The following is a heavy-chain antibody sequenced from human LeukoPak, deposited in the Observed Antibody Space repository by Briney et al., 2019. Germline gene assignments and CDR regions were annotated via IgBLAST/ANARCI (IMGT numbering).Heavy chain of an antibody. J-gene: IGHJ4*02. CDR2: FYYREST. CDR1: GGSISSSSFY. CDR3: ATHPRANSGYDLSDY. D-gene: IGHD5-12*01. V-gene: IGHV4-39*01. Sequence: PSETLSLTCTVSGGSISSSSFYWGWFRQPPGKGLEWVGSFYYRESTNYNPSLKSRVTISVDTSKNQFSLRLSSVTAADTAMYYCATHPRANSGYDLSDYWGQGTLVTVSS.